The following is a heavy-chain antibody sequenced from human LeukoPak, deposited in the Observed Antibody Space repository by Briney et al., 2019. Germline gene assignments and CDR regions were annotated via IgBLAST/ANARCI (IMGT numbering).Heavy chain of an antibody. D-gene: IGHD3-10*01. V-gene: IGHV3-73*01. J-gene: IGHJ4*02. Sequence: GGSLKLSCAASGFTFSGSAMHWVRQASGKGLEWVGRIRSKANSYATTYAASVNGRFTISRDDSKNTAYLQMNSLKTEDTAVYYCTTDTILRGWGQGTLVTVSS. CDR3: TTDTILRG. CDR1: GFTFSGSA. CDR2: IRSKANSYAT.